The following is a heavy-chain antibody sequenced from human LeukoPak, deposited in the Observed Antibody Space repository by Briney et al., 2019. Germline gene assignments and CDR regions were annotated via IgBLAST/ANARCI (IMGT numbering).Heavy chain of an antibody. Sequence: GASVKVSCKASGYTSTGYYMHWVRQAPGQGLEWMGWINPNSGGTNYAQNFQGRVTMTRDTSIGTAYMELSRLISDDTAVYYCAAISYDYVWGISRSHFDYWGQGTLVTVSS. CDR1: GYTSTGYY. V-gene: IGHV1-2*02. J-gene: IGHJ4*02. CDR2: INPNSGGT. CDR3: AAISYDYVWGISRSHFDY. D-gene: IGHD3-16*02.